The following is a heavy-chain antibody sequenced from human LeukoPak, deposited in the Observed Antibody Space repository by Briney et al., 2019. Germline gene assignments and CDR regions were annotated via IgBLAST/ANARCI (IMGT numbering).Heavy chain of an antibody. D-gene: IGHD4-23*01. Sequence: GGSLRLSCAASGFTFTNYAMTWVRQAPGKGLEWVSSISGSGFSTYYADSVKGRFTISRDNSKNTLYLQMSSLRAEDTAVYYCAKDRPFGGNFGPPDFDFWGQGTLVFVSS. CDR2: ISGSGFST. V-gene: IGHV3-23*01. CDR3: AKDRPFGGNFGPPDFDF. CDR1: GFTFTNYA. J-gene: IGHJ4*02.